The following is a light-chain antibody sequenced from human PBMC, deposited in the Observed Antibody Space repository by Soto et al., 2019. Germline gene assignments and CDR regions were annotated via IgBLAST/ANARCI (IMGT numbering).Light chain of an antibody. J-gene: IGKJ1*01. CDR2: DAS. Sequence: DIQMTHSPSSLSASVGDRVTITCRASQSISSYLNWYQQKPGKAPKLLIYDASSLQSGVPSRFSGSGSGTDLTLTISSLQPEDFATYYCQQSYSTPRTFGQGTKVEIK. CDR1: QSISSY. CDR3: QQSYSTPRT. V-gene: IGKV1-39*01.